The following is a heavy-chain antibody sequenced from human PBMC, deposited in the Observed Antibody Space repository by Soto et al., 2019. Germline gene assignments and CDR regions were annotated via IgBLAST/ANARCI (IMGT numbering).Heavy chain of an antibody. D-gene: IGHD3-10*01. CDR1: GYTFTSYG. CDR3: ARSGESEMATIGYCVY. V-gene: IGHV1-18*01. CDR2: ISAYNGNT. Sequence: ASVKVSCKASGYTFTSYGISWVRQAPGQGLEWMGWISAYNGNTNYAQKLQGRVTMTTDTSTSTAYMELRSLRSDDTAVYYCARSGESEMATIGYCVYWGQGTLVTVSS. J-gene: IGHJ4*02.